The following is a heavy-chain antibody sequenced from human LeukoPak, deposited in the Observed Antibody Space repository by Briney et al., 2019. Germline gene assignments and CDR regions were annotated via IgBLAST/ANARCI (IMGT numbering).Heavy chain of an antibody. CDR2: INAGNGNT. V-gene: IGHV1-3*01. J-gene: IGHJ6*02. D-gene: IGHD4-17*01. Sequence: ASVKVSCKASGYTFTGYYMHWVRQAPGQRLEWMGWINAGNGNTKYSQKFQGRVTITRDTSASTAYMELSSLRSEDTAVYYCARETKNDYGYYYGMDVWGQGTTVTVSS. CDR1: GYTFTGYY. CDR3: ARETKNDYGYYYGMDV.